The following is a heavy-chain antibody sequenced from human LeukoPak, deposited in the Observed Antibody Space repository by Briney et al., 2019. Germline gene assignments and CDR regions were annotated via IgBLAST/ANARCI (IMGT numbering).Heavy chain of an antibody. V-gene: IGHV4-39*01. J-gene: IGHJ1*01. CDR1: GGSMSSSSYY. Sequence: PSETLSLTCTVSGGSMSSSSYYWGWIRRPPGKGLEYIGSFYYNGNTYYNPSLKSRVTISADTSKKQFSLNLSSVTAADTAVYYCARLGGSGWYPEYFQHWGQGTLVTVSS. D-gene: IGHD6-19*01. CDR3: ARLGGSGWYPEYFQH. CDR2: FYYNGNT.